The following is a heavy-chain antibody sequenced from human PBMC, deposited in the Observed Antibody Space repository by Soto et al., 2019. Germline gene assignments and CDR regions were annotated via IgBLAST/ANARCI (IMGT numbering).Heavy chain of an antibody. Sequence: QITLKESGPTLVKPTQTLTLTCTFSGFSLSTSGVGVGWIRQPPGKALEWLALIYWDDDKRYSPSLKSRLTITKDTSKNQVVLTMTNMDPVDTATYYCAHRVVVTMVRGVIPPGEGYLLNWFDPWGQGTLVTVSS. CDR2: IYWDDDK. D-gene: IGHD3-10*01. J-gene: IGHJ5*02. CDR1: GFSLSTSGVG. CDR3: AHRVVVTMVRGVIPPGEGYLLNWFDP. V-gene: IGHV2-5*02.